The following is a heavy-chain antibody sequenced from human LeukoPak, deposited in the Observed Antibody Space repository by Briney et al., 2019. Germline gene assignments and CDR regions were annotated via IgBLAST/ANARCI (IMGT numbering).Heavy chain of an antibody. CDR3: ARDSGRAATGNIDY. D-gene: IGHD6-13*01. V-gene: IGHV4-59*01. CDR1: GGSINSYY. Sequence: SETLSLTCSVSGGSINSYYWSWIRQPPGKGLEWIGYIYYSGSTNYNPSLKSRVTISVDTSKNQFSLKLRSVTAADTAVYYCARDSGRAATGNIDYWGQGTLVTVSS. J-gene: IGHJ4*02. CDR2: IYYSGST.